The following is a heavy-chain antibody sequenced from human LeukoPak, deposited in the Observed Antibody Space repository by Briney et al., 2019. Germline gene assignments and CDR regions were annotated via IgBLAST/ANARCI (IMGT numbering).Heavy chain of an antibody. CDR1: GFTFTTYV. D-gene: IGHD2-2*01. CDR2: ISGSGYST. CDR3: AKDDCSSTSCRFDY. J-gene: IGHJ4*02. Sequence: GGSLRLSCAASGFTFTTYVVTWVRQAPGKGLEWVSAISGSGYSTYYADSVKGRFTISRDTSKNTLYLQMNSLRAEDTAVYYCAKDDCSSTSCRFDYWGQGTLVTVSS. V-gene: IGHV3-23*01.